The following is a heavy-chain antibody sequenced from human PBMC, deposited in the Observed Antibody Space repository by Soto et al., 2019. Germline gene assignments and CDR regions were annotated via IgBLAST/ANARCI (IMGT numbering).Heavy chain of an antibody. V-gene: IGHV3-23*01. CDR3: AKALRFTFTTGFYMDV. D-gene: IGHD3-16*01. CDR1: GFTVSSYA. Sequence: EVQLLESGGGVVQPGGSLRLSCAASGFTVSSYAMSWVRQAPGKWLEWVSVISGSGSTYSADSVKGRFTISRDSSKNTVYLQMNSRRAEDTAVYYCAKALRFTFTTGFYMDVWGRGTIVAVSS. CDR2: ISGSGST. J-gene: IGHJ6*03.